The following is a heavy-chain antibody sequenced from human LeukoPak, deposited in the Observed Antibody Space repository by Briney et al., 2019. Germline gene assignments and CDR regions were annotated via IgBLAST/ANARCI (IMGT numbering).Heavy chain of an antibody. CDR3: ASSRSYYYGSGSYYGNWFDP. CDR1: GFTFSSYG. Sequence: GGSLRLSCAASGFTFSSYGMHWVRQAPGKGLEWVSAISGSGGSTYYADSVKGRFTISRDNSKNTLYLQMNSLRAEDTAAYYCASSRSYYYGSGSYYGNWFDPWGQGTLVTVSS. J-gene: IGHJ5*02. V-gene: IGHV3-23*01. D-gene: IGHD3-10*01. CDR2: ISGSGGST.